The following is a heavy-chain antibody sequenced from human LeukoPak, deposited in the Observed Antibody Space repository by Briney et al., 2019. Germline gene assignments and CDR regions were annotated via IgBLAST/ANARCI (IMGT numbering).Heavy chain of an antibody. J-gene: IGHJ4*02. CDR3: ARRSSGYYFDY. Sequence: GASLQISCKGSGYSFTNYWIGWVRQLPGKGLEWMGIIYPGDSDTRYSPSFQGQVTISVGKSISTAYLQWSSLKASDTAMYYCARRSSGYYFDYWGQGTLVTVSS. V-gene: IGHV5-51*01. D-gene: IGHD3-22*01. CDR1: GYSFTNYW. CDR2: IYPGDSDT.